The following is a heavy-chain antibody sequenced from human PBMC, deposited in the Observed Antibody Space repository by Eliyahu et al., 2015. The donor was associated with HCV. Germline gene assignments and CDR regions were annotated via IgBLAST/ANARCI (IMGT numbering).Heavy chain of an antibody. V-gene: IGHV2-5*02. D-gene: IGHD3-3*01. Sequence: QITLKESGPTLVKPTQTLTLTCTCSGFSVSTSGMGVGWVRQPPGKALEWLGLVYWDDDKRYSPSLKSRLTITKDTSKNEVVLTMTNMDPVDTATYYCARNPYEDYHYGMDVWGQGTTVTVSS. J-gene: IGHJ6*02. CDR2: VYWDDDK. CDR1: GFSVSTSGMG. CDR3: ARNPYEDYHYGMDV.